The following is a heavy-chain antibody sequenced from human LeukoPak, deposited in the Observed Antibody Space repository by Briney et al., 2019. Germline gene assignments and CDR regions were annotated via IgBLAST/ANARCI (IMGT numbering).Heavy chain of an antibody. D-gene: IGHD3-10*01. CDR2: IYTSGST. V-gene: IGHV4-4*07. CDR1: GGSISSYY. J-gene: IGHJ6*02. CDR3: ARATPPYGSGSPSLYYYGMDV. Sequence: SETLSLTCTVSGGSISSYYWSWIRQPAGKGLEWIGRIYTSGSTNYNPSLKSRVTMPVDTSKNQFSLKLSSVTAADTAVYYCARATPPYGSGSPSLYYYGMDVWGQGTTVTVSS.